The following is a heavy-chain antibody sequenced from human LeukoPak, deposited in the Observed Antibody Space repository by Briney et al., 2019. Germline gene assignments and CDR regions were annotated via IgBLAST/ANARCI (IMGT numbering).Heavy chain of an antibody. CDR3: ARDSPDGSGTYYNDSPDY. D-gene: IGHD3-10*01. CDR1: GYTFSSYG. J-gene: IGHJ4*02. V-gene: IGHV1-18*01. CDR2: ISAYNGNT. Sequence: GASVTVSCTASGYTFSSYGISWVRQAPGQGLEWMGWISAYNGNTNYRQKLQGRVTMTTDTSTSTAYMDLRSLRSDDTAIYYCARDSPDGSGTYYNDSPDYWGQGTLVTVSS.